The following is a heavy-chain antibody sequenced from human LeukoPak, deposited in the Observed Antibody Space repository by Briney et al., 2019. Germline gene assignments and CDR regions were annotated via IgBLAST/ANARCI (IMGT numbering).Heavy chain of an antibody. CDR2: VSGSGGST. CDR3: AKGYSSSSVAWFDP. D-gene: IGHD6-6*01. Sequence: PGGSLRLSCAASGFTFSSYAMSWVRQAPGKGLEWVSAVSGSGGSTYYADSVKGRFTISRDNSKNTLYLQMNSLRAEDTAVYYCAKGYSSSSVAWFDPWGQGTLVTVSS. V-gene: IGHV3-23*01. CDR1: GFTFSSYA. J-gene: IGHJ5*02.